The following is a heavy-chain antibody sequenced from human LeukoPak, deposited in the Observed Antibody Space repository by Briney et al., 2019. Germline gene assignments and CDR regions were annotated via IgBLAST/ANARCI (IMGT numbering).Heavy chain of an antibody. V-gene: IGHV3-48*04. D-gene: IGHD2-15*01. Sequence: GGSLRLSCAASGFTFSSYNMNWVHQAPGKGLEWVSSISSSSSTIYYADSVKGRFTISRDNAKNSLYLQMNSLRAEDTAVYYCARGYCSGGSCYALENWGQGTLVTVSS. CDR2: ISSSSSTI. J-gene: IGHJ4*02. CDR3: ARGYCSGGSCYALEN. CDR1: GFTFSSYN.